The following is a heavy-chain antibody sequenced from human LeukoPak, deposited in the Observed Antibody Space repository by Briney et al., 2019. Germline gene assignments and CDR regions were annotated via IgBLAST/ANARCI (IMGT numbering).Heavy chain of an antibody. CDR2: IYSGGTT. V-gene: IGHV3-53*01. J-gene: IGHJ6*02. Sequence: GGSLRLSCAASGFTVSSDYMSWVRQAPGMGLEWVSVIYSGGTTYYADSVKGRFTISRDNSKNMLYLQMNSLRAEDTAVYYCARDLIVVVVAATQAAWPGPYYYGMDVWGQGTTVTVSS. CDR1: GFTVSSDY. CDR3: ARDLIVVVVAATQAAWPGPYYYGMDV. D-gene: IGHD2-15*01.